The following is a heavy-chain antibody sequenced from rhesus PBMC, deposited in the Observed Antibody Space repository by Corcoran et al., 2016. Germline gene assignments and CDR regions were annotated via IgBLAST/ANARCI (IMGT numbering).Heavy chain of an antibody. V-gene: IGHV3S4*01. CDR2: ISRTGEII. CDR1: GFTFSSYD. CDR3: TRGDY. Sequence: EVQLVESGGALVQPGGSLSLSCASSGFTFSSYDMSWVRQALGEGLEWVSSISRTGEIIYYTDSVKGRFTISRDNAKNSVSLQMNSLKTEDTAIYYCTRGDYWGQGVLVTFSS. J-gene: IGHJ4*01.